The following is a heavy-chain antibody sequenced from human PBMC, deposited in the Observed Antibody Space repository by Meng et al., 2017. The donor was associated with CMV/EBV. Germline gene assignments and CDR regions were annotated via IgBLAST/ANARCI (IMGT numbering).Heavy chain of an antibody. D-gene: IGHD5-18*01. CDR2: IYYSGST. Sequence: GSLRLSCTVSGGSISSYNWSWIRQPPGKGLEWIGYIYYSGSTNYNPSLKSRVTISVDTSKNQFSLKLSSVTAADTAVYYCARVQDTASIDYWGQGTLVTVSS. V-gene: IGHV4-59*01. CDR3: ARVQDTASIDY. J-gene: IGHJ4*02. CDR1: GGSISSYN.